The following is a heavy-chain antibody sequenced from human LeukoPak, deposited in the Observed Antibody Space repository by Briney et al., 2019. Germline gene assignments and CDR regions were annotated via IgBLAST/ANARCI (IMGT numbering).Heavy chain of an antibody. Sequence: SVKVSCTASGYTFTSYYIHWVRQAAGQGLEWIGIINPAGGSTTYARKFQGSRLTLTRDTSTSTVYMELSSLRSEDTAVYYCARGRGVHDSHTYDYFDYWGQGSLVTVSS. J-gene: IGHJ4*02. CDR1: GYTFTSYY. CDR2: INPAGGST. D-gene: IGHD3-22*01. CDR3: ARGRGVHDSHTYDYFDY. V-gene: IGHV1-46*01.